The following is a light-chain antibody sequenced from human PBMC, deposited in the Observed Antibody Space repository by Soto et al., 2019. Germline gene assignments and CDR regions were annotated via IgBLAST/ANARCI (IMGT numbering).Light chain of an antibody. CDR1: QSVFSSQ. V-gene: IGKV3D-20*01. J-gene: IGKJ1*01. CDR2: DAT. Sequence: EIGLAQSPATVCFSAVAIAIISCGASQSVFSSQLIWNQQKPGLAPRLLIQDATRRGTGIPDRFSGSGSGTGLTLTISGLEIAALELYYCQKYGNSPQWTIGQGTKVDIK. CDR3: QKYGNSPQWT.